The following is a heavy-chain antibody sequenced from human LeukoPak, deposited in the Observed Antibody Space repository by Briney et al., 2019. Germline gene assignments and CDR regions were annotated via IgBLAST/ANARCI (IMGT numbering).Heavy chain of an antibody. V-gene: IGHV4-39*07. CDR3: VSDGYSYGIDN. CDR2: IFHTGNT. Sequence: SETLSLTCTVSGGAISGSSSYWGWIRQPPGQGLEWIGSIFHTGNTYYNPSLKSRVTILVDTSKNQFSLKLRSVTAADTAVYYCVSDGYSYGIDNWGQGTLVTVSS. J-gene: IGHJ4*02. D-gene: IGHD5-18*01. CDR1: GGAISGSSSY.